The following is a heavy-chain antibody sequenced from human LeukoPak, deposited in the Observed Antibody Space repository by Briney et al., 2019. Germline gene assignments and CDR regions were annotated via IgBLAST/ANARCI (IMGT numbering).Heavy chain of an antibody. V-gene: IGHV1-2*02. CDR2: INPNSGGT. CDR3: ARVRSVYGDYLVDY. Sequence: PEASVKVSCKASGYTFTGYYMHWVRQAPGQGLEWMGWINPNSGGTNYAQKFQGRVTMTRDTSISTAYMELSRLRSDDTAVYYCARVRSVYGDYLVDYWGQGTLVTVSS. CDR1: GYTFTGYY. J-gene: IGHJ4*02. D-gene: IGHD4-17*01.